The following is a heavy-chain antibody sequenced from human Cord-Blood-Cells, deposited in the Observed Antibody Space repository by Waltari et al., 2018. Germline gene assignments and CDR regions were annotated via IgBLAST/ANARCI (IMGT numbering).Heavy chain of an antibody. V-gene: IGHV3-15*01. J-gene: IGHJ6*03. D-gene: IGHD6-13*01. CDR3: TTVTVYGSSWYYYYYMDV. CDR2: IKSKTDGGTT. Sequence: EVQLVESGGGLVKPGGSLRLSCAASGFTFSNAWMSWVRQAPGKGREWVGRIKSKTDGGTTDDAAPVKGRFTISRDDSKNTLYQQMNSLKTEDTAVYYCTTVTVYGSSWYYYYYMDVWGKGTTVTVSS. CDR1: GFTFSNAW.